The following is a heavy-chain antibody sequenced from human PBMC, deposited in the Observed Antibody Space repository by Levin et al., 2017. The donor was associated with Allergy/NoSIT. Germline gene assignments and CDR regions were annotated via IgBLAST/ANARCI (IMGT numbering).Heavy chain of an antibody. CDR2: ISGSGGST. D-gene: IGHD2/OR15-2a*01. J-gene: IGHJ6*02. V-gene: IGHV3-23*01. CDR1: GFTFSNFA. Sequence: SCAASGFTFSNFAMSWVRQAPGKGLEWVSAISGSGGSTYYADSVKGRFTISRDNSKNTLYLQMNSLRAEDTAVYYCAKDRSLYDYYYGMDVWGQGTTVTVSS. CDR3: AKDRSLYDYYYGMDV.